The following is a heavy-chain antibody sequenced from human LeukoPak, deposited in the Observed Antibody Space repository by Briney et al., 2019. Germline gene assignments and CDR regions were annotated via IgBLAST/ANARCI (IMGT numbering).Heavy chain of an antibody. D-gene: IGHD2-21*02. J-gene: IGHJ2*01. CDR1: GFXFSTYD. CDR2: IDTAGGT. V-gene: IGHV3-13*04. CDR3: AREGFCGGDCPGYFDL. Sequence: PGEALRLSCAASGFXFSTYDIHWVRQTTGKGLEWVSSIDTAGGTYYPDSVKGRFTISRENAKNSFYLQMNSLRAGDTAVYYCAREGFCGGDCPGYFDLWGRGTLVTVSS.